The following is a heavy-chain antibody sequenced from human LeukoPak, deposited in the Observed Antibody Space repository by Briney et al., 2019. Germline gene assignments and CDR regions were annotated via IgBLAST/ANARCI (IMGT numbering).Heavy chain of an antibody. J-gene: IGHJ6*03. CDR2: ISAYNGNT. CDR1: GYTFTTYG. Sequence: ASVKVSCKASGYTFTTYGISWVRQAPGQGLEWMGWISAYNGNTNYAQKLQGRVTMTTDTSTSTACMELRSLRSDDTAVYYCERGGTTVTSYYYYYYYMDVWGKGTTVTVSS. D-gene: IGHD4-11*01. CDR3: ERGGTTVTSYYYYYYYMDV. V-gene: IGHV1-18*01.